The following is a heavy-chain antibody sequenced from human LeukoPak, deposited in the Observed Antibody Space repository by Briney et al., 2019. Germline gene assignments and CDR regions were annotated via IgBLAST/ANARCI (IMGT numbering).Heavy chain of an antibody. V-gene: IGHV1-69*06. CDR1: GGTFSSYA. CDR2: IIPIFGTT. CDR3: ARVVGLTGYSSSWYSGYYYYMDV. J-gene: IGHJ6*03. D-gene: IGHD6-13*01. Sequence: SVKVSCKASGGTFSSYAISWVRQAPGQGLEWMGGIIPIFGTTNYAQKFQDRVTITADKSTSTAYMELSSLRSEDTAVYYCARVVGLTGYSSSWYSGYYYYMDVWGEGTTVTVSS.